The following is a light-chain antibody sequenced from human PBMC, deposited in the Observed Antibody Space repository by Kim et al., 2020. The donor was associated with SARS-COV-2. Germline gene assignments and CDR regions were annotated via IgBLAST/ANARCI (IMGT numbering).Light chain of an antibody. CDR2: DSS. CDR1: QSIDRD. V-gene: IGKV3-15*01. CDR3: QRYEEWPPWT. Sequence: GNRATRAGGAAQSIDRDLAWYQQKAGQPPRRLIYDSSTGARGGPDRFSGSGSGTDFSLTINSLQSEDVAVYYCQRYEEWPPWTFGRGTKL. J-gene: IGKJ1*01.